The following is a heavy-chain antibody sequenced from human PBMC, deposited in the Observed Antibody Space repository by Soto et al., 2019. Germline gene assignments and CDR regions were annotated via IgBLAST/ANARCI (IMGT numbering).Heavy chain of an antibody. CDR1: GFTFSSYA. Sequence: GGSLRLSCAASGFTFSSYAMHWVRQAPGKGLEWVAVISYDGSNKYYADSVKGRFTISRDNSKNTLYLQMNSLRAEDTAVYYCARVSVRGSGYPSYFDYWGQGTLVTVSS. CDR3: ARVSVRGSGYPSYFDY. J-gene: IGHJ4*02. CDR2: ISYDGSNK. V-gene: IGHV3-30-3*01. D-gene: IGHD3-22*01.